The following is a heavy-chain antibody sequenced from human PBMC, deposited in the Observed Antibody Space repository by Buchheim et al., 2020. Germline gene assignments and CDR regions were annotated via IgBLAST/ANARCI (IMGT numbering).Heavy chain of an antibody. V-gene: IGHV3-49*03. Sequence: EVQLVESGGGLVQPGRSLRLSCTASGFTFGDYAMSWFRQAPGKGLEWVGFIRSKAYGGTPEYAASVKGRFTSSSEDSKSIAYLQMNSLKTEDTAVYYCTRDHCSGGSCYRVFYDYWGQGTL. CDR1: GFTFGDYA. CDR3: TRDHCSGGSCYRVFYDY. J-gene: IGHJ4*02. CDR2: IRSKAYGGTP. D-gene: IGHD2-15*01.